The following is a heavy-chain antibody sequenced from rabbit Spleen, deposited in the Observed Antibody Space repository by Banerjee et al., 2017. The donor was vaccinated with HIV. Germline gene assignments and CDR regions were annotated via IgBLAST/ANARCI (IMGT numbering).Heavy chain of an antibody. Sequence: QEQLEESGGDLVKPEGSLTLTCTASGFSFSSSYYMYWIRQAPGKGLEWIGCIYGSSTGNPYYANWANGRFTISSQNAQNTLYLQLNSLTAADTATYFCVRGASSSGYYSLWGQGTLVTVS. CDR2: IYGSSTGNP. CDR3: VRGASSSGYYSL. J-gene: IGHJ4*01. D-gene: IGHD1-1*01. V-gene: IGHV1S45*01. CDR1: GFSFSSSYY.